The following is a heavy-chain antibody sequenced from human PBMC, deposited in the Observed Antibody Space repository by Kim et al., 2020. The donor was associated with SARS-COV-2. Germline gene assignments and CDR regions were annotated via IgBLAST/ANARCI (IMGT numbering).Heavy chain of an antibody. CDR1: GGSISSGSYY. CDR3: ARRAEIYSSSWYGLSIGAFDI. CDR2: IYTSGST. D-gene: IGHD6-13*01. J-gene: IGHJ3*02. Sequence: SETLSLTCTVSGGSISSGSYYWSWIRQPAGKGLEWIGRIYTSGSTNYNPSLKSRVTISVETSKNQFSLKLSSVTAADTAVYYCARRAEIYSSSWYGLSIGAFDIWGQGTMVTVSS. V-gene: IGHV4-61*02.